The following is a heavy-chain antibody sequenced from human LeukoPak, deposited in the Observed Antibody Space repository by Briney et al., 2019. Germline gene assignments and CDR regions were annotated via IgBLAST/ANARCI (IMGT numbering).Heavy chain of an antibody. J-gene: IGHJ4*02. CDR1: GYTFTSYD. Sequence: ASVKVSCKASGYTFTSYDINWVRQATGQGLEWVGWMNPNSGNTGYAQKLQGRVTITRNTSISTAYMELSSLRSEDTAVYYCATARLPIYDSSGYYYYYWGQGTLVTVSS. CDR3: ATARLPIYDSSGYYYYY. V-gene: IGHV1-8*03. D-gene: IGHD3-22*01. CDR2: MNPNSGNT.